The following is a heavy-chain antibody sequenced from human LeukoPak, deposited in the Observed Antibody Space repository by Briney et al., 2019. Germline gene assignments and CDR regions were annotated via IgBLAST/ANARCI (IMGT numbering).Heavy chain of an antibody. CDR3: ARGLATYYYDSSGYYYVDY. Sequence: GGSLRLSFAASGFSFSYYYMSWLRQAPGKGLEWVSYISSSGSTIYYADSVKVRFTISRDNAKNSLYLQMNSLRAEDTAVYYCARGLATYYYDSSGYYYVDYWGQGTLVTVSS. CDR1: GFSFSYYY. J-gene: IGHJ4*02. D-gene: IGHD3-22*01. CDR2: ISSSGSTI. V-gene: IGHV3-11*01.